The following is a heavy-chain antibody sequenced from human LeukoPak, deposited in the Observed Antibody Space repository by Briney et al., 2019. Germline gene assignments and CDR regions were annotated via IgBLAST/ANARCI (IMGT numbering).Heavy chain of an antibody. D-gene: IGHD6-19*01. CDR3: ARETGYSSGWYRY. V-gene: IGHV3-21*04. J-gene: IGHJ4*02. CDR1: GFTFSSYS. Sequence: GGSLRLSCAASGFTFSSYSMKWVRQAPGKGLEWVSSITRTGTYIYYADSVKGRFTISRDNAKNSLYLQMNSLRSEDTAVYYCARETGYSSGWYRYWGQGTLVTVSS. CDR2: ITRTGTYI.